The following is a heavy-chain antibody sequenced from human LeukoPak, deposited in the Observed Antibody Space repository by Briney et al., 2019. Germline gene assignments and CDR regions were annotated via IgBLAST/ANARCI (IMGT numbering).Heavy chain of an antibody. V-gene: IGHV2-70*11. Sequence: ESGPALAKPSQTLTLTCKFCGFSLSPSAMCVGWVRQPPGKALEWLARIDWDGDKYYNSSLKTRLTISKDTSKNQVFLTMTNMDPVDTATYYCARIGWGDYFYGMDVWGQGTTVTVS. CDR2: IDWDGDK. D-gene: IGHD2-2*03. J-gene: IGHJ6*02. CDR3: ARIGWGDYFYGMDV. CDR1: GFSLSPSAMC.